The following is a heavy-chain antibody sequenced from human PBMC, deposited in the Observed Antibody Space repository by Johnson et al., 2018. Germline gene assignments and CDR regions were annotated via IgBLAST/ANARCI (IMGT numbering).Heavy chain of an antibody. J-gene: IGHJ3*02. Sequence: QVQLVESGGGVVQPGRSLRLSCAASGFTFSSYGMHWVRQAPGKGLEWVAVISYDGSNKYYADSVKGRFTISRDNSKNTLYLQMHSLRAEDTDVYYCAKEFNSGTPNAFDIWGQGTMVTVSS. CDR1: GFTFSSYG. V-gene: IGHV3-30*18. CDR2: ISYDGSNK. D-gene: IGHD1-1*01. CDR3: AKEFNSGTPNAFDI.